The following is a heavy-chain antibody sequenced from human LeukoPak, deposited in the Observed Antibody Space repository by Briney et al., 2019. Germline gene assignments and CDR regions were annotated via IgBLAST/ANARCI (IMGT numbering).Heavy chain of an antibody. CDR1: GYTFTGYY. CDR3: ARVSRSVVVPAAIPRYYFDY. J-gene: IGHJ4*02. V-gene: IGHV1-2*02. Sequence: GASVKVSCKASGYTFTGYYMHWVRQAPGQGLEWMGWINPNSGGTNYAQKFQGRVTMTRDTSISTAYMELSRLRSDDTAVYYCARVSRSVVVPAAIPRYYFDYWGQGTLVTVSS. CDR2: INPNSGGT. D-gene: IGHD2-2*01.